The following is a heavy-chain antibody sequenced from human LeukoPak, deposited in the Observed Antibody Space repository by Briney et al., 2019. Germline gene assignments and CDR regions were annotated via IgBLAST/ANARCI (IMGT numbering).Heavy chain of an antibody. Sequence: GGSLRPSCAASGFTFSSYAMSWVRQAPGKGLEWVSAISGSGGSTYYADSVKGRFTISRDNSKNTLYLQMNSLRAEDTAVYYCAKRGSYSSSFTSTFDYWGQGTLVTVSS. CDR1: GFTFSSYA. D-gene: IGHD6-6*01. V-gene: IGHV3-23*01. CDR3: AKRGSYSSSFTSTFDY. CDR2: ISGSGGST. J-gene: IGHJ4*02.